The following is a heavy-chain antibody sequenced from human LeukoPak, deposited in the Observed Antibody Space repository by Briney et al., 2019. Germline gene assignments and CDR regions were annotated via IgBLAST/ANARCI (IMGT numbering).Heavy chain of an antibody. V-gene: IGHV1-46*01. CDR3: ASTPILGYCSGGSCYSRQAFDY. J-gene: IGHJ4*02. CDR2: INPSGGST. CDR1: GYTFTSYY. D-gene: IGHD2-15*01. Sequence: ASVKVSCKASGYTFTSYYMHWVRQAPGQGLEWMGLINPSGGSTSYAQKFQGRVTMTRDTSTSTVYMELSSLRSEDTAVYYCASTPILGYCSGGSCYSRQAFDYWGQGTLVTVSS.